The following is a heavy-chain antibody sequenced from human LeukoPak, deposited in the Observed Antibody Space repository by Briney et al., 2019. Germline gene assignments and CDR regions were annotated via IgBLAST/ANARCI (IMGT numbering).Heavy chain of an antibody. V-gene: IGHV1-69*13. CDR2: IIPIFETA. CDR1: GGIFNSYA. D-gene: IGHD3-10*01. J-gene: IGHJ6*04. CDR3: ARGSQEVRGLFMTPYYYYDMHV. Sequence: SVKVSCKTSGGIFNSYAISWVRQAPGQGLEWLGGIIPIFETANCAQKFQGRVTISADESTSTAYMELSSLRSEDTAMYYCARGSQEVRGLFMTPYYYYDMHVWGKGTTVTVSS.